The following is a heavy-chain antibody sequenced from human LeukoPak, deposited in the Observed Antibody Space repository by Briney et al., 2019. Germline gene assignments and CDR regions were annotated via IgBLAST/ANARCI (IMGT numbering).Heavy chain of an antibody. CDR2: INHSGST. Sequence: SETLSLTCAVYGGSFSGYYWSWIRQPPGKGLEWIGEINHSGSTNYNPSLKSRVTISVDTSKNQFSLKLSSVTAADTAVYYCARLLYYYDSSGYYPYYYYGMDVWGQGTTVTVSS. J-gene: IGHJ6*02. CDR3: ARLLYYYDSSGYYPYYYYGMDV. D-gene: IGHD3-22*01. V-gene: IGHV4-34*01. CDR1: GGSFSGYY.